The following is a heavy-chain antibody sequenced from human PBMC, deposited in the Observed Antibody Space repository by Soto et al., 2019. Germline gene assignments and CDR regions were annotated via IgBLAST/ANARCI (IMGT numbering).Heavy chain of an antibody. J-gene: IGHJ6*02. CDR3: ARGLIPYGLDV. D-gene: IGHD2-8*01. CDR1: GFNFSKYP. Sequence: EVHLVESGGGLVQPGGSLRLSCAASGFNFSKYPMHWVRQAPGKGLAYVSAISSDGGTTFYADSVRGGFTMSRDNLKNTLYLQMRTLRVEDMAVYYCARGLIPYGLDVWGQGTTVTIS. CDR2: ISSDGGTT. V-gene: IGHV3-64*07.